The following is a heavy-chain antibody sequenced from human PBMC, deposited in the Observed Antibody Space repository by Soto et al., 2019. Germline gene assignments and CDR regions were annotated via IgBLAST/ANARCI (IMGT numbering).Heavy chain of an antibody. J-gene: IGHJ4*02. V-gene: IGHV3-23*01. Sequence: GGSLRLSCAASGFTFSSAAVSWLRQAPGKGLEWVSTLSGSGATTYYADSVKGRFTISRDNSKNTLYLQMNSLRAEDTALYYCAKTRESGIYFYFDSCGQGPLVTACS. CDR3: AKTRESGIYFYFDS. CDR1: GFTFSSAA. CDR2: LSGSGATT. D-gene: IGHD1-26*01.